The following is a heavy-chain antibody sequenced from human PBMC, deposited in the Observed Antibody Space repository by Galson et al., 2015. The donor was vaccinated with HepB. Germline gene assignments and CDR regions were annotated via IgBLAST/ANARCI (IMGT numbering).Heavy chain of an antibody. CDR1: GFTFDDYA. CDR2: ISWNSASI. Sequence: SLRLSCAASGFTFDDYAMHWVRQAPGKGLEWVSGISWNSASIDYADSVKGRFTISRDNAKNSLYLQMNSLRAEDTALYYCSKDGKVKYYNYYMDVWGKGTTVTVSS. J-gene: IGHJ6*03. CDR3: SKDGKVKYYNYYMDV. D-gene: IGHD4-23*01. V-gene: IGHV3-9*01.